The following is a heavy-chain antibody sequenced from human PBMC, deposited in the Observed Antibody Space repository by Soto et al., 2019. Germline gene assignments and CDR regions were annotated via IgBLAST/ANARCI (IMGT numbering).Heavy chain of an antibody. CDR3: AGSDGYNFNWLDS. V-gene: IGHV1-8*01. J-gene: IGHJ5*01. CDR1: GYTFATYD. CDR2: MNPNSGNT. D-gene: IGHD2-21*01. Sequence: QVQLVQSGAEVKTPGASVKVSCKASGYTFATYDMNWVRQAPGQGLEWMGWMNPNSGNTGYAQKFQGRLTMTRDTALSVAHMELSSLGNEDTAVYYCAGSDGYNFNWLDSWGQGTLVTVSA.